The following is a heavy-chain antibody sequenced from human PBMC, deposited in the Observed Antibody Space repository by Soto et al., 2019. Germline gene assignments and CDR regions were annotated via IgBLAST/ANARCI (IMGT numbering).Heavy chain of an antibody. D-gene: IGHD6-19*01. Sequence: QVQLVQSGAEVKKPGASVKVSCKASGYTFTTYYMHWVRQAPGQGLEWLGIINPSHGSATYAQKFQGRVTITRERSTSTVYMDLSSLTSEDTAVYYCARLQFASVWKYAGDYWGQGTLVTVSS. CDR3: ARLQFASVWKYAGDY. V-gene: IGHV1-46*01. CDR2: INPSHGSA. J-gene: IGHJ4*02. CDR1: GYTFTTYY.